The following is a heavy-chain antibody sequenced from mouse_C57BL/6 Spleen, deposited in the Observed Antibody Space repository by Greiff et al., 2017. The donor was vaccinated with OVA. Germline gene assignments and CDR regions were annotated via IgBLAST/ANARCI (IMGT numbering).Heavy chain of an antibody. CDR1: GFSLTSYG. V-gene: IGHV2-5*01. J-gene: IGHJ2*01. CDR3: AKNYYDYDENYFDY. Sequence: VKLMESGPGLVQPSQSLSITCTVSGFSLTSYGVHWVRQSPGKGLEWLGVIWRGGSTDYNAAFMSRLSITKDNSKSQVFFKMNSLQADDTAIYYCAKNYYDYDENYFDYWGQGTTLTVSS. D-gene: IGHD2-4*01. CDR2: IWRGGST.